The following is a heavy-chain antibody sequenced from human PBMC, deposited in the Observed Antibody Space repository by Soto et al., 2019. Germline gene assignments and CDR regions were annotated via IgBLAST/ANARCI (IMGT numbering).Heavy chain of an antibody. CDR1: GYSFSDYF. V-gene: IGHV1-2*02. J-gene: IGHJ6*02. D-gene: IGHD1-26*01. CDR2: INPKTTAA. Sequence: QVQLVQSGAEVKKSGASVKVSCKLSGYSFSDYFIQWVRQAPGQGLEWVGWINPKTTAANYSQKFRGRVSVTWDTSSTTAYMELTSLRSDDTAVYYCARIKWGMNFYNGMDVWGQGTTVIVSS. CDR3: ARIKWGMNFYNGMDV.